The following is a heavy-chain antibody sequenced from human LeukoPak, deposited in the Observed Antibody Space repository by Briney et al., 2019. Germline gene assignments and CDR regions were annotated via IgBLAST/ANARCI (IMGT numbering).Heavy chain of an antibody. D-gene: IGHD6-13*01. CDR2: ISGSGSST. CDR1: GFTFSSYA. V-gene: IGHV3-23*01. J-gene: IGHJ5*02. Sequence: GGSLRLSCAASGFTFSSYAMSWVRQAPGKGLEWVSAISGSGSSTYYADSVKGRFTISRDNSKNTLYLQMNSLRAEDTAVYYCAKSKAAAGRPNWFDPWGQGTLVTVSS. CDR3: AKSKAAAGRPNWFDP.